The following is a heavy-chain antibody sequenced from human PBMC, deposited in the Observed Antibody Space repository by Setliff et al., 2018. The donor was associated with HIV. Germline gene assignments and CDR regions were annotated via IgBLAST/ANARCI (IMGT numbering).Heavy chain of an antibody. CDR3: ARDRGIAALSYYYFYMDV. Sequence: SETLSLTCTVSGGSISSGSYYWSWIRQPAGKGLEWIGHIYTSGSTNYNPSLKSRVTISVDTSKNQFSLKLSSVTAADTAVYYCARDRGIAALSYYYFYMDVWGKGTTVTVSS. CDR1: GGSISSGSYY. CDR2: IYTSGST. J-gene: IGHJ6*03. V-gene: IGHV4-61*09. D-gene: IGHD6-25*01.